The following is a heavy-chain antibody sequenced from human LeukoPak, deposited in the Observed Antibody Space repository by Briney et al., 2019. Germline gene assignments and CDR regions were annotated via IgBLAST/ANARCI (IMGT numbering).Heavy chain of an antibody. CDR1: GFTFDDYA. D-gene: IGHD6-19*01. J-gene: IGHJ3*02. Sequence: PGGSLRLSCAASGFTFDDYAMHWVRQAPGKGLEWVSGISWNSGSIGYADSVKGRFTISRDHAKNSLYLQMNSLRAEDMALYYCAKGRGYSSGRGAFDIWGQGTMVTVSS. V-gene: IGHV3-9*03. CDR2: ISWNSGSI. CDR3: AKGRGYSSGRGAFDI.